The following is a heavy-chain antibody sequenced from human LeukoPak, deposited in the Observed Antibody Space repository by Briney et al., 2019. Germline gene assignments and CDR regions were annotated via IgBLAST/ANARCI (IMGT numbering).Heavy chain of an antibody. CDR1: GGTFSSYA. CDR2: IIPIFGTA. D-gene: IGHD2-2*01. V-gene: IGHV1-69*01. Sequence: SVKVSCKASGGTFSSYAISWVRQAPGQGLEWMGGIIPIFGTANYAQKFQGRVTITADESTSTAYMELSSLRSEDTAVYYCARNIPAAIPFDYWGQGTLVTVPS. J-gene: IGHJ4*02. CDR3: ARNIPAAIPFDY.